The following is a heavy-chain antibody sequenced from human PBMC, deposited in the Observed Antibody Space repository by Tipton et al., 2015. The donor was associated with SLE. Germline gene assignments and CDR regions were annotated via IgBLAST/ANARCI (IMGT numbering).Heavy chain of an antibody. V-gene: IGHV1-18*01. CDR2: ISAYNGNT. CDR3: ARDDSLVVVAATYAFDI. D-gene: IGHD2-15*01. J-gene: IGHJ3*02. CDR1: GYTFTSYG. Sequence: QLVQSGTEVKKPGASVKVSCKASGYTFTSYGISWVRQAPGQGLEWMGWISAYNGNTNYAQKLQGRVTMTTDTSTSTAYMELRSLRSDDTAVYYCARDDSLVVVAATYAFDIWGQGTILPVSS.